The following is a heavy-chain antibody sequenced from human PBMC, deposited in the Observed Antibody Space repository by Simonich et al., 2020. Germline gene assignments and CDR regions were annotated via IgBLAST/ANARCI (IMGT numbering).Heavy chain of an antibody. Sequence: QVQLVQSGAEVKKPGASVKVSCKASGYTFTSCGISWVRQAPGQGLEWMGLISTDNGNTNNAQKIQGTVTKTTDTSTSTAYMELRSLRSDDTAGYYCARDQGGRAAAATDYWGQGTLVTVSS. CDR1: GYTFTSCG. CDR2: ISTDNGNT. CDR3: ARDQGGRAAAATDY. V-gene: IGHV1-18*01. D-gene: IGHD6-13*01. J-gene: IGHJ4*02.